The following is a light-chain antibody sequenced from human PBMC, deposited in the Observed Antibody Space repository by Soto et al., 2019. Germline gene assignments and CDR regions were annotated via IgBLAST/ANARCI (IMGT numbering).Light chain of an antibody. CDR2: GAS. Sequence: ETVMTQSPATLSVSPVERATLSCMASQSVRGNLAWYQQRPGQSPRLLIYGASSRATGIPARFSGSGSGTEFTLSISSLQSEDFAVYYCQQYNNWPFITFGQGTRLEIK. CDR3: QQYNNWPFIT. V-gene: IGKV3-15*01. J-gene: IGKJ5*01. CDR1: QSVRGN.